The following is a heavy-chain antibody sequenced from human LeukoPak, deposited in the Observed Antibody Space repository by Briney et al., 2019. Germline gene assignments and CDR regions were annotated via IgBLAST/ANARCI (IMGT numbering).Heavy chain of an antibody. CDR3: AEEYYYGSGSYSR. CDR1: GYTFTGYY. V-gene: IGHV1-2*02. J-gene: IGHJ4*02. CDR2: INPNSGGT. Sequence: ASVKVSCKASGYTFTGYYMHWVRQAPGQGLEWMGWINPNSGGTNYAQKFQGRVTMTRDTSISTAYMELSRLRSDDTAVYYCAEEYYYGSGSYSRWGQGTLVTVSS. D-gene: IGHD3-10*01.